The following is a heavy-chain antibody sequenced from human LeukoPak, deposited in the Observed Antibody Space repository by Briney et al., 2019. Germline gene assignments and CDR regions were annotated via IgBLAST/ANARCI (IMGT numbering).Heavy chain of an antibody. CDR3: ARGGRGSSWYYTLFDY. D-gene: IGHD6-13*01. CDR2: IIPIFGTA. CDR1: GGTFISYA. V-gene: IGHV1-69*13. J-gene: IGHJ4*02. Sequence: ASVTVSCKGSGGTFISYAISWVRQAPGQGRERMGGIIPIFGTANYTQKFQGRVTITADESTSTAYMELSSLRSEDTAVYYCARGGRGSSWYYTLFDYWGQGTLVTVSS.